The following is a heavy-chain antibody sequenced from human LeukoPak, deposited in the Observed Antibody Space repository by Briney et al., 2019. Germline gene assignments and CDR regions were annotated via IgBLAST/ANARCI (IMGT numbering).Heavy chain of an antibody. CDR2: IIPIFGTA. CDR3: ARVSGYCSGGSCYRGPYYFDY. J-gene: IGHJ4*02. CDR1: GGTFSSYA. D-gene: IGHD2-15*01. Sequence: GASVKVSCKASGGTFSSYAISWVRQAPGQGLEWMGGIIPIFGTANYAQKFQGRVTITADESTSTAYMELSSLRSEDTAVYYCARVSGYCSGGSCYRGPYYFDYWGQGTLVTVSS. V-gene: IGHV1-69*13.